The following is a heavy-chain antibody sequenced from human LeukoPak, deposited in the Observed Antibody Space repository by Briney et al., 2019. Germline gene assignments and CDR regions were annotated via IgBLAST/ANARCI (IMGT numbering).Heavy chain of an antibody. J-gene: IGHJ3*02. CDR2: IYWDDDK. D-gene: IGHD2-15*01. CDR1: GFSLSTSGVG. V-gene: IGHV2-5*02. CDR3: AHRLGSGHRDAFDI. Sequence: SGPTLVKPTQTLTLTCTFSGFSLSTSGVGVGWIRQPPGKALEGLALIYWDDDKRYSPSLKSRLTITKDTSNNQVVLTMTNMDPVDTATYYCAHRLGSGHRDAFDIWGQGTMVTVSS.